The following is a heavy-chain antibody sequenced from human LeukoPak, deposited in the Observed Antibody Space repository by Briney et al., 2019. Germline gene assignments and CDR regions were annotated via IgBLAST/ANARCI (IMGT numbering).Heavy chain of an antibody. CDR1: GFAFSSYS. D-gene: IGHD4-23*01. CDR2: ISSSSSYI. Sequence: GGSLRLSCAASGFAFSSYSMNWVRQAPGKGLEWVSSISSSSSYIYYADSVKGRFTISRDNAKNSLYLQMNSLRAEDTAVYYCARDWVYGGNRAFDIWAKGQWSPSLQ. CDR3: ARDWVYGGNRAFDI. J-gene: IGHJ3*02. V-gene: IGHV3-21*01.